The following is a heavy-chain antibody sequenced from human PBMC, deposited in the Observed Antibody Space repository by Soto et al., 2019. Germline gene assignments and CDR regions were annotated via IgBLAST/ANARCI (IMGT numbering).Heavy chain of an antibody. V-gene: IGHV4-30-2*01. D-gene: IGHD4-17*01. Sequence: PSETLSLTCAVSGGSISSGGYSWSWIRQPPGKGLEWIGYIYHSGSTYYNPSLKSRVTISVDRSKNQFSLKLSSVTAADTAVYYCARDRRDYGGNYYYGMDVWGQGTTVTVSS. CDR1: GGSISSGGYS. J-gene: IGHJ6*02. CDR2: IYHSGST. CDR3: ARDRRDYGGNYYYGMDV.